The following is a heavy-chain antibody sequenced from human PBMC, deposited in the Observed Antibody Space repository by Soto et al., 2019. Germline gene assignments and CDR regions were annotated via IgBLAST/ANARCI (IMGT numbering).Heavy chain of an antibody. CDR3: ARTSMQSRGYSYGHGGMDV. Sequence: GESLKISSKGSGYSFTIYWISWVRQMPGKGLEWRGRIDPSDSYTNYSPSFQGHVTISADKSISTAYLQWSSLKASDTAMYYCARTSMQSRGYSYGHGGMDVWGQGTAVTVSS. J-gene: IGHJ6*02. CDR2: IDPSDSYT. V-gene: IGHV5-10-1*01. D-gene: IGHD5-18*01. CDR1: GYSFTIYW.